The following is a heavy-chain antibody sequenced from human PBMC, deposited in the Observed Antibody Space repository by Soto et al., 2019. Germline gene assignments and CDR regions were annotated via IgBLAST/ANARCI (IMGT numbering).Heavy chain of an antibody. V-gene: IGHV1-8*01. CDR3: SSSPWDYGDSYYYYYYYMDV. CDR1: GYTFTSYD. D-gene: IGHD4-17*01. Sequence: AASVKVSCKASGYTFTSYDINWVRQATGQGNEWMGWMNPNSGNTGYAQKFQGRVTMTRNTSISTAYLELSSLRSEDTAVYYCSSSPWDYGDSYYYYYYYMDVWGKGTTVTVSS. CDR2: MNPNSGNT. J-gene: IGHJ6*03.